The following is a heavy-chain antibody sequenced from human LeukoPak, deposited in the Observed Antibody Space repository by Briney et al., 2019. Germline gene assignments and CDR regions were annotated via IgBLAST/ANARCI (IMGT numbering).Heavy chain of an antibody. D-gene: IGHD6-13*01. CDR2: ISDDGSNK. V-gene: IGHV3-30*04. J-gene: IGHJ4*02. CDR3: ARDPSSSWYYFDY. Sequence: QTGGSLRLSCAASGFTFSSYAMHWVRQAPGKGLEWVAVISDDGSNKYYADSVKGRFTISRDNSKNTLYLQMNSLRAEDTAVYYCARDPSSSWYYFDYWGQGALVTVSS. CDR1: GFTFSSYA.